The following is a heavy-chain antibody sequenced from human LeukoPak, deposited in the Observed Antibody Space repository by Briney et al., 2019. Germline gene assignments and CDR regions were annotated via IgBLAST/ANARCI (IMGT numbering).Heavy chain of an antibody. CDR3: ARGRDYSNYQGAFDF. CDR2: INPSGGST. CDR1: GYIFSSYY. Sequence: ASVKVSCKASGYIFSSYYMHWVRRAPGQGLEWMGIINPSGGSTSYAQKFQGRVTMTRDTSTSAVYMELSSLRSEDTAVYYCARGRDYSNYQGAFDFWGQGTMVTVSS. D-gene: IGHD4-11*01. V-gene: IGHV1-46*01. J-gene: IGHJ3*01.